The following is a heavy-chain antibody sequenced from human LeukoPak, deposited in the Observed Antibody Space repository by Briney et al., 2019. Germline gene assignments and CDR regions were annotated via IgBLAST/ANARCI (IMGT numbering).Heavy chain of an antibody. J-gene: IGHJ6*02. V-gene: IGHV3-7*01. CDR1: GFTFSGYW. Sequence: PGGSLRLSCAASGFTFSGYWMSWVRQAPGKGLEWVANIKQDGSEKYYVDSVKGRFTISRDNAKSSLYLQMNSLRAEDTAVYYCARDNSGYDFWSGFYYYYGMDVWGQGTTVTVSS. CDR2: IKQDGSEK. CDR3: ARDNSGYDFWSGFYYYYGMDV. D-gene: IGHD3-3*01.